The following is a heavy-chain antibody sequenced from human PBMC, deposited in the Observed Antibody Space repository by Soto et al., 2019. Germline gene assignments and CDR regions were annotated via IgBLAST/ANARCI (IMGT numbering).Heavy chain of an antibody. CDR1: GDSVSSNSAA. CDR2: TYYRSKWYN. J-gene: IGHJ6*02. Sequence: QVQLQQSGPGLVKPSQTLSLTCAISGDSVSSNSAAWNWIRQSPSRGLEWLGRTYYRSKWYNDYAVSVKSRITINPDTSKNQFSLQLNSVTPEDTAVYYCARWAGAVAGTVYYYYYGMDVWGQGTTVTVSS. D-gene: IGHD6-19*01. V-gene: IGHV6-1*01. CDR3: ARWAGAVAGTVYYYYYGMDV.